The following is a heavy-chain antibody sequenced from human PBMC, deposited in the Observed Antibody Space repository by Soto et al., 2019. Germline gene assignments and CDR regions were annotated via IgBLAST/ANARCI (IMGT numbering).Heavy chain of an antibody. CDR1: GGSISSSSYY. Sequence: SETLSLTCTVSGGSISSSSYYWGWIRQPPGKGLEWIGSIYYSGSTYYNPSLKSRVTISVDTSKNQFSLKLSSVTAADTAVYYCARHVYGYYDSSGYTNIDYWGQGTLVTVSS. V-gene: IGHV4-39*01. D-gene: IGHD3-22*01. J-gene: IGHJ4*02. CDR2: IYYSGST. CDR3: ARHVYGYYDSSGYTNIDY.